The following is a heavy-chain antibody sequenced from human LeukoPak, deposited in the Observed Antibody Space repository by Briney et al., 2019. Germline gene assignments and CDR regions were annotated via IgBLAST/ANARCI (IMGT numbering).Heavy chain of an antibody. V-gene: IGHV3-33*01. CDR1: GFTFSSYG. J-gene: IGHJ5*02. D-gene: IGHD3-10*01. CDR2: IWYDGSNK. Sequence: QPGGSLRLSCVASGFTFSSYGMHWVRQAPGKGLEWVAVIWYDGSNKYYADSVKGRFTISRDNSKNTLYLQMNSLRAEDTAVYYCARDRGFGDDNWFDPWGQGTLVTVSS. CDR3: ARDRGFGDDNWFDP.